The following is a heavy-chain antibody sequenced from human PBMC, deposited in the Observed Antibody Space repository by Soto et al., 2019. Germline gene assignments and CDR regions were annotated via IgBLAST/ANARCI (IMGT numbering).Heavy chain of an antibody. Sequence: SETLSLTCTVSGGSIRNVYWSWIRQPPGKGLEWIGFIYHSGNTKYNPSLKSRVTISIDTSNNQFSLSLKSVTAADTAVYFCARAHAPTLPFDYWGQGTLGTVSS. CDR1: GGSIRNVY. CDR3: ARAHAPTLPFDY. V-gene: IGHV4-59*01. CDR2: IYHSGNT. D-gene: IGHD2-2*01. J-gene: IGHJ4*02.